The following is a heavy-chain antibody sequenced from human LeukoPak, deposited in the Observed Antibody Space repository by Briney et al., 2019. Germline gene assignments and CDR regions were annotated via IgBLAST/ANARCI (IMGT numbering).Heavy chain of an antibody. CDR2: IYHSGIT. Sequence: PSETLSLTCTVSGYSIRSGFYWGWIRQPPGKGLEWIGNIYHSGITYYTPSLKSRVTISVDTSKNQFSLRLNSVTASDTSVYYCARHPGAGSSWGQGILVTVSS. V-gene: IGHV4-38-2*02. J-gene: IGHJ5*02. CDR3: ARHPGAGSS. CDR1: GYSIRSGFY. D-gene: IGHD2-15*01.